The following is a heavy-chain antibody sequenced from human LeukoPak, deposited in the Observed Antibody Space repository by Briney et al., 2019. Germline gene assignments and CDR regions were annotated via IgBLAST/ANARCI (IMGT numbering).Heavy chain of an antibody. J-gene: IGHJ6*02. CDR1: GGTFSSYA. D-gene: IGHD2-15*01. Sequence: ASVKVSCTASGGTFSSYAISWVRQAPGQGLEWMGGIIPIFGTANYAQKFQGRVTITADESTSTAYMELSSLRSEDTAVYYCARDFVVVVAATRPDYYYGMDVWGQGTTVTVSS. CDR2: IIPIFGTA. CDR3: ARDFVVVVAATRPDYYYGMDV. V-gene: IGHV1-69*13.